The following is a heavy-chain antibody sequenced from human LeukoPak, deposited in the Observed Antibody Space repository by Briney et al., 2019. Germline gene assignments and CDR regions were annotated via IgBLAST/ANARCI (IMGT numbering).Heavy chain of an antibody. CDR2: IYPGDSDT. D-gene: IGHD6-6*01. V-gene: IGHV5-51*01. J-gene: IGHJ6*03. CDR3: ARIIAAHHYFYYMDV. CDR1: GYSFTSYW. Sequence: GESLKISCKGSGYSFTSYWIGWVRQMPGKGLEWMGIIYPGDSDTRYSPSFQGQVTISADKSISTAYLQWSSLKASDTAMDYCARIIAAHHYFYYMDVWGKGTTVTVSS.